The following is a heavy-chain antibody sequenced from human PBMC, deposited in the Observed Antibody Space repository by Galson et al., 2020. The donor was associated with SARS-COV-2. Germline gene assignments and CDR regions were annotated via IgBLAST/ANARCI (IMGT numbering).Heavy chain of an antibody. V-gene: IGHV3-30-3*01. D-gene: IGHD3-10*01. CDR3: ARGPRFGELLSPFDS. J-gene: IGHJ4*02. CDR1: GFTFSSYA. Sequence: TGGSLRLSCGASGFTFSSYAMHWVRQAPGKGLEWVAVISNDGSNRYYADSVKGRFTISRDNSKNTPFLQMNSLRVEDTAVYYCARGPRFGELLSPFDSWGQGTLVTVSS. CDR2: ISNDGSNR.